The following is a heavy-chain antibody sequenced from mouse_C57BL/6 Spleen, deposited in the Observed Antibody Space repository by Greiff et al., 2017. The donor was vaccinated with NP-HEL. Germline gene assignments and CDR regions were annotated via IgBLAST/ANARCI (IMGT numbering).Heavy chain of an antibody. Sequence: QVQLQQSGAELVKPGASVKISCKASGYAFSSYWMNWVKQRPGKGLEWIGQIYPGDGDTNYNGKFKGKATLTADKSSSTAYMQLSSLTSEDSAVYFCARGGNYYGSFLYYFDYWGQGTTLTVSS. CDR2: IYPGDGDT. V-gene: IGHV1-80*01. CDR3: ARGGNYYGSFLYYFDY. CDR1: GYAFSSYW. D-gene: IGHD1-1*01. J-gene: IGHJ2*01.